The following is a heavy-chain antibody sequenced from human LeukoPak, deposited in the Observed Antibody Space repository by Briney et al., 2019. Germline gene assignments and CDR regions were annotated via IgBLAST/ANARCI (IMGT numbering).Heavy chain of an antibody. CDR2: IYHSGST. V-gene: IGHV4-34*01. J-gene: IGHJ5*02. CDR1: GGSFSGYY. CDR3: ARHEVVVVVAATRVVNWFDP. Sequence: SETLSLTCAVYGGSFSGYYWGWIRQPPGKGLEWIGSIYHSGSTYYNPSLKSRVTISVDTSKNQFSLKLSSVTAADTAVYYCARHEVVVVVAATRVVNWFDPWGQGTLVTVSS. D-gene: IGHD2-15*01.